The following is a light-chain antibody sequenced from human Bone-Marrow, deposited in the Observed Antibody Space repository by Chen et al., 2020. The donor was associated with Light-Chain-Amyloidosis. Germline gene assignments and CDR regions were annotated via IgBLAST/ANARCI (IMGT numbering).Light chain of an antibody. V-gene: IGLV3-21*02. J-gene: IGLJ3*02. CDR1: NIGSTS. Sequence: SYVMTPPSSVSVAPGQTATMPCGGNNIGSTSAHWYQQTPGQAPLLVVYDDSDRPSGIPERLSGSNSGNTATLTISRVEAGDEADYYCQVWDRSSDRPVFGGGTKLTVL. CDR2: DDS. CDR3: QVWDRSSDRPV.